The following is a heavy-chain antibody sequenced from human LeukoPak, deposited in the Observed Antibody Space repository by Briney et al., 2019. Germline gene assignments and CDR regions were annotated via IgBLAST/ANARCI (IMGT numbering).Heavy chain of an antibody. Sequence: SETLSLTCPVSGGSISSSSYYWGWIRQPPGKGLEWIGSITYSGGTNYNPSLKSRVTISVDTSRNQFSLKLTSVTAADTAVYYCASQGAMVPNWFDPWGQGTLVTVSS. V-gene: IGHV4-39*01. CDR1: GGSISSSSYY. D-gene: IGHD3-10*01. J-gene: IGHJ5*02. CDR3: ASQGAMVPNWFDP. CDR2: ITYSGGT.